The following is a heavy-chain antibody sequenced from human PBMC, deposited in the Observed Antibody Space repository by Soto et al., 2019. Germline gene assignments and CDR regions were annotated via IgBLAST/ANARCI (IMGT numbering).Heavy chain of an antibody. CDR3: ASRHSSPYFDY. CDR1: GGSIINYY. V-gene: IGHV4-30-4*01. D-gene: IGHD6-13*01. CDR2: IYYSGST. Sequence: SETLSLTCTVSGGSIINYYGSWIRQPPGKGLEWIGSIYYSGSTYYNPSLKSRVTISVDTSKNQFSLKLNSVTAADTAVYYCASRHSSPYFDYWGQGTLVTVSS. J-gene: IGHJ4*02.